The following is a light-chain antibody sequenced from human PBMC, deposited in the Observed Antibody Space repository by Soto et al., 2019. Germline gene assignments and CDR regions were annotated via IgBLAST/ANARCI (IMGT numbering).Light chain of an antibody. CDR2: AAS. J-gene: IGKJ2*01. V-gene: IGKV1-27*01. CDR1: QSITNY. Sequence: DIQMTQSPSTLSASVGDRVTITCRASQSITNYLAWYQVKPGKVPKLLIYAASTLQSGVPSRFSGSGSGTDFTLTISSLQPEDVATYYCQKYGTDPPYTFGQGTKLDIK. CDR3: QKYGTDPPYT.